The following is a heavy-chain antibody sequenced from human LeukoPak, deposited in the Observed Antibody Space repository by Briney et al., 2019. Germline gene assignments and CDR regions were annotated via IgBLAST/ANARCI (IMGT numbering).Heavy chain of an antibody. CDR1: GYSISSGYY. J-gene: IGHJ4*02. D-gene: IGHD3-3*02. Sequence: SETLSLTCAVSGYSISSGYYWGWIRQPPGKGLEWIGSIYHSGSTYYNPSLKSRVTISVDTSKNQFSLKLSSVTAADTAVYYCARHLGHYYFGQGTLVPVSS. V-gene: IGHV4-38-2*01. CDR3: ARHLGHYY. CDR2: IYHSGST.